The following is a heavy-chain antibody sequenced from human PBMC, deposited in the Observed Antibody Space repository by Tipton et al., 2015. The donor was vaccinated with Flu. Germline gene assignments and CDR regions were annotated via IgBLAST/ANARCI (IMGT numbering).Heavy chain of an antibody. CDR1: GYTFTSYY. J-gene: IGHJ4*02. V-gene: IGHV1-46*01. CDR3: ARDPYQPLLYPAYYFDY. CDR2: INPSGGST. D-gene: IGHD2-2*02. Sequence: QLVQSGAEVKKPGASVKVSCKASGYTFTSYYMHWVRQAPGQGLEWMGIINPSGGSTSYAQKFQGRVTMTRDTSTSTVYMELSSLRSEDTAVYYGARDPYQPLLYPAYYFDYWGQGTLVTVSS.